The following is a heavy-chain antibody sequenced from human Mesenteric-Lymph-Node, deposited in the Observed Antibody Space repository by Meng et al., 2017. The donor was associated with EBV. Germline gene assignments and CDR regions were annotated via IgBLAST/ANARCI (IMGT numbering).Heavy chain of an antibody. CDR2: TYYRSKWYN. Sequence: QGQLHQSGPGLVKPSQTLSLTCAISGDSVSNTNVAWNWIRQSPSRGLEWLGRTYYRSKWYNEYAQSVKGRITINPDTSKSEFSLQLNSVTPDDTAVYYCSRESWRAFDYWGQGTLVTASS. J-gene: IGHJ4*02. V-gene: IGHV6-1*01. CDR1: GDSVSNTNVA. CDR3: SRESWRAFDY.